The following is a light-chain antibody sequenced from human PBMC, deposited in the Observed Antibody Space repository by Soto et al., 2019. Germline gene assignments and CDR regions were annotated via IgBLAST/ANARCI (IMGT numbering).Light chain of an antibody. CDR1: QGIDTY. J-gene: IGKJ5*01. CDR2: AAS. V-gene: IGKV1-9*01. Sequence: SQLPQSPSSLSASVGDRVITTCRASQGIDTYLAWYQQKPGRAPKLLIEAASTLQSGVPSRFSGSGSGTDFTLTISSLQPEDFGTYYCQQLDSYLPFGQGTRLEIK. CDR3: QQLDSYLP.